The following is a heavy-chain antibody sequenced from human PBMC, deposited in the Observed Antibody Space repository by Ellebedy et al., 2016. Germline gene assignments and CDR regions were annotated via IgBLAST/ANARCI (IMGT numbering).Heavy chain of an antibody. D-gene: IGHD4-17*01. J-gene: IGHJ4*02. Sequence: GGSLRLXCAASGFTFSSYWMSWVRQAPGKGLEWVANIKQDGSEKYYVDSVKGRFTISRDNAKNSVYLQMNSLRAEDTAVYYCARWGTSVTTSNWGQGTLVTVSS. V-gene: IGHV3-7*01. CDR1: GFTFSSYW. CDR3: ARWGTSVTTSN. CDR2: IKQDGSEK.